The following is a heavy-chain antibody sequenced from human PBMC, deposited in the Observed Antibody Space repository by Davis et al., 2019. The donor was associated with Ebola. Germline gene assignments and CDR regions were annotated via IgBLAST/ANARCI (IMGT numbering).Heavy chain of an antibody. J-gene: IGHJ5*02. CDR1: GDSVSSNSAA. V-gene: IGHV6-1*01. D-gene: IGHD6-19*01. CDR3: ARDPGPRLVRNHWFDP. Sequence: PSETLSLTCAISGDSVSSNSAAWNWIRQSPSRGLEWLGRTYYRSKWYNDYAVSVKSRITINPDTSKNQFSLQLNSVTPEDTAVYYCARDPGPRLVRNHWFDPWGQGTLVTVSS. CDR2: TYYRSKWYN.